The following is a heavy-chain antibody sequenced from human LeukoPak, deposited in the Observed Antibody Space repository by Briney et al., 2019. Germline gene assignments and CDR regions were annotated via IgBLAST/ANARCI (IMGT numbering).Heavy chain of an antibody. CDR2: ISAYNGNT. J-gene: IGHJ6*02. CDR1: GYTFTSYG. V-gene: IGHV1-18*01. Sequence: ASVKVSCKASGYTFTSYGISWVRQAPGQGLEWMGWISAYNGNTNYAQKLQGRVTMTTDTSTSTAYMELRSLRSDDTAVYYCARDAIFGVVITNYYYYYGMDVWGQGTTVTVSS. D-gene: IGHD3-3*01. CDR3: ARDAIFGVVITNYYYYYGMDV.